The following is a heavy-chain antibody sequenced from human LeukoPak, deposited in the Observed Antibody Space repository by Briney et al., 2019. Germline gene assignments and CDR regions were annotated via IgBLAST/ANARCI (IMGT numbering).Heavy chain of an antibody. V-gene: IGHV3-21*01. D-gene: IGHD4-17*01. CDR2: ISSSSSYI. CDR1: GFTFRSYS. Sequence: GGSLRLSCAASGFTFRSYSMNWVRQAPGKGLEWVSSISSSSSYIYYADSVKGRFTISRDNAKNSLYLQMDSLRAEDTAVYYCARASNDYGDFYPDYWGQGTLVTVSS. J-gene: IGHJ4*02. CDR3: ARASNDYGDFYPDY.